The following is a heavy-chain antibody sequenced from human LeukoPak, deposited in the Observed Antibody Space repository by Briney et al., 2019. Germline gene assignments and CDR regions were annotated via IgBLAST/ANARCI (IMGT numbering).Heavy chain of an antibody. D-gene: IGHD2-15*01. V-gene: IGHV3-11*01. CDR2: ISNRDTTT. CDR3: ARDRGSGAFDI. Sequence: GGSLRLSCAASGFTVSDFYMNWIRQAPGKVLEWLTYISNRDTTTSYADSVKGRFTVSRDNANNSLSLQMNSLRAEDTAVYYCARDRGSGAFDIWGQGTKVSVSS. CDR1: GFTVSDFY. J-gene: IGHJ3*02.